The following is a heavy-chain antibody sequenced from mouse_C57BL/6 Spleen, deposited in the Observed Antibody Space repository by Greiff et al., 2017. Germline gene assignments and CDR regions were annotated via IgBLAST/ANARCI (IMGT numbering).Heavy chain of an antibody. CDR3: TRNYGSRGWYFDV. CDR2: IDPETGGT. D-gene: IGHD1-1*01. CDR1: GYTFTDYE. V-gene: IGHV1-15*01. J-gene: IGHJ1*03. Sequence: QVQLQQSGAELVRPGASVTLSCKASGYTFTDYEMHWVKQTPVHGLEWIGAIDPETGGTAYNQKFKGKAILTADKSSSTAYMELRSLTSDDSAVYYCTRNYGSRGWYFDVWGTGTTVTVSS.